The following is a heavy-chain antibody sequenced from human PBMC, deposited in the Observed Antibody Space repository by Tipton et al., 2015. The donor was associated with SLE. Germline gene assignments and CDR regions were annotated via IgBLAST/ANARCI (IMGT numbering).Heavy chain of an antibody. V-gene: IGHV3-23*01. D-gene: IGHD1-26*01. CDR1: GFTFSSYA. J-gene: IGHJ6*02. Sequence: GSLRLSCAASGFTFSSYAMHWVRQAPGKGLEWVSAISGSGGSTYYADSVKGRFTISRDNSKNTLYLQMNSLRAEDTAVYYCAIEQVGATNYYYGMDVGGQGTTVTVSS. CDR3: AIEQVGATNYYYGMDV. CDR2: ISGSGGST.